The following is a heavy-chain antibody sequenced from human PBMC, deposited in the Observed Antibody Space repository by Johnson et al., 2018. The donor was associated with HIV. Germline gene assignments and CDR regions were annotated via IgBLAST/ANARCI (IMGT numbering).Heavy chain of an antibody. V-gene: IGHV3-7*05. Sequence: VPLVESGGGLVQPGGSLRLSCAASGFSFSSYWMSWVRQAPWKGLAWVANINRDGSEKYYVDSVKGRFTISRDNTNNSLYLQMNSLRAEDTAVYYCARGRDSTGDGWAFDIWGQGTLVTVSS. CDR3: ARGRDSTGDGWAFDI. CDR2: INRDGSEK. J-gene: IGHJ3*02. CDR1: GFSFSSYW. D-gene: IGHD7-27*01.